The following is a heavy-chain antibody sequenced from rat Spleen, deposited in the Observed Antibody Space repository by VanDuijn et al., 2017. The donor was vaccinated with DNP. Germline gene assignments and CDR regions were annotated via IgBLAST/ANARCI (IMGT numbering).Heavy chain of an antibody. J-gene: IGHJ3*01. D-gene: IGHD1-5*01. CDR1: GFTFSNYD. CDR2: ISSGGGGT. CDR3: ARDTRLYRSFAY. Sequence: EVQLVESGGGLVQPGRSLKLSCAASGFTFSNYDMAWVRQTPTKGLEWVASISSGGGGTYYPDSVKGRFTISRDNAKTTLYLHMDSLRSEDTASYYCARDTRLYRSFAYWGQGTLVTVSS. V-gene: IGHV5-25*01.